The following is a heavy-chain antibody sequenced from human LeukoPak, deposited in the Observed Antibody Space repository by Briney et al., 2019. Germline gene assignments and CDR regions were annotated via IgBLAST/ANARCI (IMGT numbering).Heavy chain of an antibody. D-gene: IGHD7-27*01. CDR2: ISWDGDTT. CDR3: LKGTDWGLSDWYFDL. Sequence: GGSLRLSCAASGFNFDDYSMHWVRQAPGKGLEWVSLISWDGDTTYYADSVKGRFTISRDNSKNSLYLQMNSLRTEDTAFYYCLKGTDWGLSDWYFDLWGRGTVVTVSS. CDR1: GFNFDDYS. V-gene: IGHV3-43*01. J-gene: IGHJ2*01.